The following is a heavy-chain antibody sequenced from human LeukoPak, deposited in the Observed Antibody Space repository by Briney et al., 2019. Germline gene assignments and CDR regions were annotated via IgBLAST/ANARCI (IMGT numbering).Heavy chain of an antibody. CDR2: ISLYNGNT. V-gene: IGHV1-18*01. J-gene: IGHJ4*02. Sequence: ASVRVSCKASGYFFSSYDITWVRQAPGQGLEWMGWISLYNGNTDYTQKLQDRVTMTTDTSTSTAYMELRSLRSDDTAVYYCARRKRSGPYYFDYWGQGTLVTVSS. D-gene: IGHD1-14*01. CDR3: ARRKRSGPYYFDY. CDR1: GYFFSSYD.